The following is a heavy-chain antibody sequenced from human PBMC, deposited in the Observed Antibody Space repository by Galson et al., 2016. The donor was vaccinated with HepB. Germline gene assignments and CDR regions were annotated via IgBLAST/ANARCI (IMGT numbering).Heavy chain of an antibody. V-gene: IGHV3-23*01. J-gene: IGHJ4*02. CDR3: ARAYRYGTGWYGRNDY. CDR1: GFTFSSYA. CDR2: INGGNT. D-gene: IGHD6-19*01. Sequence: SLRLSCAASGFTFSSYAMGWVRQAPGEGLEWVSAINGGNTYYADSVKGRFTISRDTSKNPLYLQMNSLRAEDTAVYYCARAYRYGTGWYGRNDYWGQGTLVTVSS.